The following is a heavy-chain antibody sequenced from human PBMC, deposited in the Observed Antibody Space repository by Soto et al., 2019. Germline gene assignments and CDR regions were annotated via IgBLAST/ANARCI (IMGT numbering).Heavy chain of an antibody. CDR2: IIPILGTA. V-gene: IGHV1-69*13. Sequence: GASVKVSCKASGGTFSSYAISWVRQAPGQGLEWMGGIIPILGTANYAQKFQGRVTITADESTSTAYMELSSLRSEDTAVYYCARRPGAVAAPHDAFDIWGQGTMVPVAS. CDR3: ARRPGAVAAPHDAFDI. CDR1: GGTFSSYA. D-gene: IGHD6-19*01. J-gene: IGHJ3*02.